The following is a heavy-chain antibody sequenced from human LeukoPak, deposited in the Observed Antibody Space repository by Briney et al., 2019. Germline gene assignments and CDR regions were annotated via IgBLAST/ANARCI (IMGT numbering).Heavy chain of an antibody. Sequence: SETLSLTCAVSGGSFSGFYWSWIRQPPGKGLEWIGEMHHSGATSYKPSFRSRVTISGGTSKNQFSLNLNSATAADTAVYYCARGILGYYYFDLWGRGTLVTVSS. V-gene: IGHV4-34*01. J-gene: IGHJ2*01. CDR2: MHHSGAT. D-gene: IGHD2/OR15-2a*01. CDR3: ARGILGYYYFDL. CDR1: GGSFSGFY.